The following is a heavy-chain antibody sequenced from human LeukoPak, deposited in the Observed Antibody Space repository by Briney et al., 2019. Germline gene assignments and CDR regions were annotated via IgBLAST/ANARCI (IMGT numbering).Heavy chain of an antibody. Sequence: GGSLRLSCAASGFTFSDYYMTWIRQAPGKGLEWVSYFSTSGSTIYYADSVKGRFTISRDNSKNSLYLQMNCLRAEDTALYYCAKDMAQQLALDYWGQGTLVTVSS. V-gene: IGHV3-11*01. CDR2: FSTSGSTI. D-gene: IGHD6-13*01. J-gene: IGHJ4*02. CDR3: AKDMAQQLALDY. CDR1: GFTFSDYY.